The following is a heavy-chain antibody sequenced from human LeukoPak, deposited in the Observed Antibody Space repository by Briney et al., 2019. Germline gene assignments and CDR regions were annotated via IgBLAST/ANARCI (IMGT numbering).Heavy chain of an antibody. CDR1: EYTFTGYY. J-gene: IGHJ4*02. CDR2: INPNTSGT. Sequence: GASVKVSCKASEYTFTGYYMHWVRQAPGQGLEWVGWINPNTSGTVYAQKFQDRVTLTRDTSISTAYMELSRLTSDDTAVYYCARSSSWYKKCFVYWGQGTLVTVSS. V-gene: IGHV1-2*02. CDR3: ARSSSWYKKCFVY. D-gene: IGHD6-13*01.